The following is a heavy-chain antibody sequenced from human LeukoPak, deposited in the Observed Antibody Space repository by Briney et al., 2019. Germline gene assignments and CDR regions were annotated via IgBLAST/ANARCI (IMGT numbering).Heavy chain of an antibody. D-gene: IGHD1-1*01. CDR1: GYTFISSY. CDR2: INPSDGST. Sequence: ASVKVSCKASGYTFISSYLHWVRQAPGQGLEWMGIINPSDGSTSSAQKFQGRVTLTRDTSTSTVYMELSRLRSEDTAVYFCARGGGGTGPFDYWGQGTLVTVSS. J-gene: IGHJ4*02. V-gene: IGHV1-46*01. CDR3: ARGGGGTGPFDY.